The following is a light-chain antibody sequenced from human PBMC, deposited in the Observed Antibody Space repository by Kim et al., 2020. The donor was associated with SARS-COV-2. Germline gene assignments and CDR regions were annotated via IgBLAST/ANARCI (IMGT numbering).Light chain of an antibody. CDR2: DVS. CDR3: QQRSNLIT. J-gene: IGKJ5*01. CDR1: QSVSSY. V-gene: IGKV3-11*01. Sequence: EIVLTQSPGTLSLSPGERATLSCRASQSVSSYLAWYQQKPGQALMLLIYDVSSRATGIPARFSGSGSGTDFTLTISSLEPEDFAVYYCQQRSNLITFGQGTRLEIK.